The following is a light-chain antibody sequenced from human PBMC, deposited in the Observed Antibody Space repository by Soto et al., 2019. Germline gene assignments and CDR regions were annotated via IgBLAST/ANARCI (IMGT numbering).Light chain of an antibody. CDR2: QVT. CDR1: FSDIAVFNY. CDR3: NSYSSTNFYV. V-gene: IGLV2-14*01. J-gene: IGLJ1*01. Sequence: QSVLAQPASVSGSPGQSITISCTGSFSDIAVFNYVSWYQQYPGRAPKLLIYQVTSRASGVSHRFSGSKSGNTASLTISGLQPEDEAEYYCNSYSSTNFYVFGTRTKVTVL.